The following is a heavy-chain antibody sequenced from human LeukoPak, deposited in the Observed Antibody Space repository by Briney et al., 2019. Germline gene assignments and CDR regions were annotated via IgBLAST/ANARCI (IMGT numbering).Heavy chain of an antibody. V-gene: IGHV4-31*03. CDR2: VYYSGST. J-gene: IGHJ5*02. Sequence: SQTLSLTCPVSGGSISSGVYYWSWIRQHPGKGLEWIGYVYYSGSTYYNPSLKSRVTISVDTSKNQFSLKLNSLTAADTAVYYCAREREQLVLWFDPWGQGTLVSVSS. CDR1: GGSISSGVYY. CDR3: AREREQLVLWFDP. D-gene: IGHD6-6*01.